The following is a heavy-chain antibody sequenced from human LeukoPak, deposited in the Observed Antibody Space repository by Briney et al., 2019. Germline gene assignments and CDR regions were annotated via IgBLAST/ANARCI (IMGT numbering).Heavy chain of an antibody. CDR1: GGSISSYY. Sequence: PSETLSLTCTVSGGSISSYYWSWIRQPPGKGLEWIGYIYYSGSTNYNPSLKSRVTISIDTSKNQFSLTLSSVTAAATAVYYCARQGPSGYDPYFDYWGQGTLVTVSS. CDR3: ARQGPSGYDPYFDY. D-gene: IGHD5-12*01. V-gene: IGHV4-59*08. J-gene: IGHJ4*02. CDR2: IYYSGST.